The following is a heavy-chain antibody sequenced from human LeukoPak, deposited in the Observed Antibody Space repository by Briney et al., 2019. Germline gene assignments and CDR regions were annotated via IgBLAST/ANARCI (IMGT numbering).Heavy chain of an antibody. CDR3: ARDCWDWGYEGSGVDY. Sequence: GGSLRLSCAASGFTFSSYSMNWLRQAPGKGLEWVSSISSSSSYIYYADSVEGRFTISRDNAKNSLYLQMNSLRAEDTVVYYCARDCWDWGYEGSGVDYWGQGTLVTVSS. CDR2: ISSSSSYI. D-gene: IGHD5-12*01. J-gene: IGHJ4*02. CDR1: GFTFSSYS. V-gene: IGHV3-21*01.